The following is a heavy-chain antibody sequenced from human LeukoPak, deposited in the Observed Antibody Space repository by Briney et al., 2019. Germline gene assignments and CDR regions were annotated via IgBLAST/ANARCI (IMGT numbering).Heavy chain of an antibody. D-gene: IGHD1-26*01. CDR3: ASGRSGSTQDY. CDR1: GFTVSSNY. Sequence: LAGGSLRLSCAASGFTVSSNYMSWVRQAPGKGLEWVSVIYSGGSTYYADSVKGRFTISRDNSKNTLYLQMNSLRAEDTAVYYCASGRSGSTQDYWGQGTLVTVSS. J-gene: IGHJ4*02. CDR2: IYSGGST. V-gene: IGHV3-53*01.